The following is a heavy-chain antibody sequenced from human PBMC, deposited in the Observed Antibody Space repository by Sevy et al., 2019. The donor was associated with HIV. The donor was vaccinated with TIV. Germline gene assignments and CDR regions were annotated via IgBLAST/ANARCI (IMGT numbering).Heavy chain of an antibody. V-gene: IGHV1-2*06. CDR1: GYSFSVYN. Sequence: ASVKVSCKTSGYSFSVYNMHWVRQAPGQGLEWMGRINPTSGGTKFAEMFQGRVTMTRDMSISTAYMELSSLRSDDTAVYYCVRVPAAAGTRGYFDYRGQGTLVTVSS. CDR3: VRVPAAAGTRGYFDY. D-gene: IGHD6-13*01. J-gene: IGHJ4*02. CDR2: INPTSGGT.